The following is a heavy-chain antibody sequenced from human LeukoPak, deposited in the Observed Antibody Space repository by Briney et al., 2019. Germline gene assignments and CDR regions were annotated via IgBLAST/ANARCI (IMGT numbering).Heavy chain of an antibody. Sequence: GGSLRLSCAASGFTFSSYSMNWVRQAPGKGLEWVSSISSSSSYIYYADSVKGRFTISRDNAKNSLYLQMNSLRAEDTAVYYCARVTSGSYGDYPLDYWGQGTLVTVPS. D-gene: IGHD4-17*01. CDR2: ISSSSSYI. CDR1: GFTFSSYS. CDR3: ARVTSGSYGDYPLDY. V-gene: IGHV3-21*01. J-gene: IGHJ4*02.